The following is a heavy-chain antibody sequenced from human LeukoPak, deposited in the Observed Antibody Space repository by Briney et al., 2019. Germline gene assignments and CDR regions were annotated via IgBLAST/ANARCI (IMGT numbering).Heavy chain of an antibody. CDR3: ARGARSSSSWRLGNWFDP. Sequence: SETLSLTCAVYGGSFSGYYWSWIRQPPGKGLEWIGEINHSGSTNYNPSLKSRVTISVDTSKNQFSLKLSSVTAADTAVYYCARGARSSSSWRLGNWFDPWGQGTLVTVSS. D-gene: IGHD6-13*01. J-gene: IGHJ5*02. CDR2: INHSGST. CDR1: GGSFSGYY. V-gene: IGHV4-34*01.